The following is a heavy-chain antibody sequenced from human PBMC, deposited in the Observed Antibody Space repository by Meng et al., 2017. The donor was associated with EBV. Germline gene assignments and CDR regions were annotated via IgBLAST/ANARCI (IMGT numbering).Heavy chain of an antibody. CDR3: AKSRSSTPGIVDD. V-gene: IGHV4-61*08. D-gene: IGHD2/OR15-2a*01. CDR2: IYDTGIT. Sequence: QVPLQESGAGLVKPSETLSLTCIVSGVSVTSGAYHWSWIRQSPGKGLEWIGYIYDTGITIYNPSLKSRVTISLETPKNQFSLKVNSVTTADTAVYYCAKSRSSTPGIVDDWGQGTLVTVSS. J-gene: IGHJ4*02. CDR1: GVSVTSGAYH.